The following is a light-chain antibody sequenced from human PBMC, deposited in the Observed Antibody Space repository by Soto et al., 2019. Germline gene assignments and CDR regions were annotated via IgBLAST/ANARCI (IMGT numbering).Light chain of an antibody. Sequence: PGERATLSCRASQSVSSSYLAWYQQKPGQAPRLLMYGASSRATGIPDRFSGSGSGTDFTLTISRLEPEDFAVYYCQQYDSSPNTFGQGTKLEIK. J-gene: IGKJ2*01. V-gene: IGKV3-20*01. CDR3: QQYDSSPNT. CDR1: QSVSSSY. CDR2: GAS.